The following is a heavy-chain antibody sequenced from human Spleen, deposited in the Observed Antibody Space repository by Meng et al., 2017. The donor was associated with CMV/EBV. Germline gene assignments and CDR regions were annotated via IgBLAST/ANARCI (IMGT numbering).Heavy chain of an antibody. D-gene: IGHD5-12*01. V-gene: IGHV1-69*10. Sequence: SVKVSCKASGYTFTYYDINWVRQATGQGLEWMGGIIPILGITNHAQKFQGRVTITADKSTSTAYMELSRLTSEDTAVYYCASPPIEGYSGYYRHFFDYWGQGTVVTVSS. CDR2: IIPILGIT. J-gene: IGHJ4*02. CDR3: ASPPIEGYSGYYRHFFDY. CDR1: GYTFTYYD.